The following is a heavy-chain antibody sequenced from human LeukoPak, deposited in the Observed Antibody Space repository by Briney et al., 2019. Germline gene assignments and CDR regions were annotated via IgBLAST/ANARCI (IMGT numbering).Heavy chain of an antibody. CDR2: IHYSGDT. J-gene: IGHJ6*02. CDR3: ASRSGRNYYGMDV. V-gene: IGHV4-59*01. CDR1: GGSISSYY. D-gene: IGHD2-15*01. Sequence: SETLSLTCTVSGGSISSYYWSWIRQPPGKGLEWIGYIHYSGDTDYNPSLKSRVTISVDTSKNQFSLNLSSVTAADTAIYFCASRSGRNYYGMDVWGQGTTVTVSS.